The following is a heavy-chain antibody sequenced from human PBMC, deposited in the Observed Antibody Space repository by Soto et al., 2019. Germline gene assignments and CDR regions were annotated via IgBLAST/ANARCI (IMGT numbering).Heavy chain of an antibody. V-gene: IGHV3-21*01. CDR1: GFTFSSYS. CDR2: ISSSSSYI. CDR3: ARVIVRDTAMVYYYYGMDV. J-gene: IGHJ6*02. D-gene: IGHD5-18*01. Sequence: PGGSLRLSCAAPGFTFSSYSMNWVRQAPGKGLEWVSSISSSSSYIYYADSVKGRFTISRDNAKNSLYLQMNSLRAEDTAVYYCARVIVRDTAMVYYYYGMDVWGQGTTVTVSS.